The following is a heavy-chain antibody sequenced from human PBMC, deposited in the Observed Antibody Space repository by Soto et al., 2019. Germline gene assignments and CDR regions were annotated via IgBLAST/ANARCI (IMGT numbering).Heavy chain of an antibody. Sequence: PAGSLRLSCAASGFTFSSYGMHWVRQAPGKGLEWVAVISYDGSNKYYADSVKGRFTISRDNSKNTLYLQMNSLRAEDTAVYYCAKDLVPGQQLVANWFDPWGQGTLVTVSS. D-gene: IGHD6-13*01. V-gene: IGHV3-30*18. CDR1: GFTFSSYG. CDR2: ISYDGSNK. CDR3: AKDLVPGQQLVANWFDP. J-gene: IGHJ5*02.